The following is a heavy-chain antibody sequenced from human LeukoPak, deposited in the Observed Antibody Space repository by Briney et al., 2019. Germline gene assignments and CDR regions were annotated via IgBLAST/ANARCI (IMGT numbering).Heavy chain of an antibody. CDR1: GGSISRYY. CDR3: ARDLDNSGWYVFDY. CDR2: THYSGST. D-gene: IGHD6-19*01. Sequence: KPSETLSLTCSVSGGSISRYYWSWIRQPPGKGLEWIGYTHYSGSTSYNPSLKSRVIISVDTSKNQLSLKLSSVTAADTAVYYCARDLDNSGWYVFDYWGQGNLVTVSS. V-gene: IGHV4-59*01. J-gene: IGHJ4*02.